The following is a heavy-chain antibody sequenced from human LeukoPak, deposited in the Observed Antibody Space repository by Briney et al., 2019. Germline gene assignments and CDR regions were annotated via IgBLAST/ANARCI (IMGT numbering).Heavy chain of an antibody. CDR1: GGSISSGGYY. D-gene: IGHD3-10*01. CDR2: IYYSGST. V-gene: IGHV4-30-4*08. CDR3: ASMKENVYYYGSGSQYYFDY. J-gene: IGHJ4*02. Sequence: PSQTLSLTCTVSGGSISSGGYYWSWIRQPPGKGLEWIGYIYYSGSTYYNPSLKSRVTISVDTSKNQFSLKLSSVTAADTAVYYCASMKENVYYYGSGSQYYFDYWGQGTLVTVSS.